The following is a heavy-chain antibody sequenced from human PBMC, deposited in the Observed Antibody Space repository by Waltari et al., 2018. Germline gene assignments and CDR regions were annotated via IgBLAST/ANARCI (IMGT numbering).Heavy chain of an antibody. J-gene: IGHJ6*03. CDR2: IIPTVGTT. V-gene: IGHV1-69*14. CDR1: GGSFASYG. CDR3: AGGYYESSGFSFYYFYHMDV. Sequence: QVQLVQSGAEVKKPGSSVTVSCKASGGSFASYGISWVRGAPGQGLEWMGGIIPTVGTTNYAQKFQGRVTINADKSTSTAYMHLTSLRSEDAAVYYCAGGYYESSGFSFYYFYHMDVWGKGTTVTVSS. D-gene: IGHD3-22*01.